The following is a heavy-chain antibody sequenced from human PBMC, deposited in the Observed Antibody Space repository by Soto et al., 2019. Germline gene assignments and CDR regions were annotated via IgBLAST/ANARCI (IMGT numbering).Heavy chain of an antibody. CDR1: GGSISSGDYY. Sequence: SETLSLTCTVSGGSISSGDYYWSWIRQPLGKGLEWIGYIYYSGSTYYNPSLKSRVTISVDTSKNQFSLKLSSVTAADTAVYYCARVHLGPPLVKYFDSWGQGTLVTVSS. CDR2: IYYSGST. J-gene: IGHJ4*02. D-gene: IGHD1-1*01. V-gene: IGHV4-30-4*01. CDR3: ARVHLGPPLVKYFDS.